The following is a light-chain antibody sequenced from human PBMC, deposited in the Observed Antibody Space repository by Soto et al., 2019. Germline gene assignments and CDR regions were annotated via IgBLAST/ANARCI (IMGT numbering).Light chain of an antibody. V-gene: IGKV3-20*01. J-gene: IGKJ4*01. CDR2: GAS. CDR1: QSVSSIY. CDR3: QQYGSSPLT. Sequence: EIGLTQSPGTLSFSPGERATLSCRASQSVSSIYLAWYQQKPGQAPSLIIYGASSRATDIPDRFSGSGSGTDFTLTISRLEPEDFAVYYCQQYGSSPLTFGGGTKVDIK.